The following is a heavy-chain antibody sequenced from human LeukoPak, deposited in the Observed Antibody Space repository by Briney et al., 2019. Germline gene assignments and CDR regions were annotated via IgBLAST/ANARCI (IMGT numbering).Heavy chain of an antibody. CDR2: ISGRGGNT. J-gene: IGHJ5*02. CDR3: AKDFSLGSHNWFDP. CDR1: GFTFSSSA. Sequence: PGGSLRLSCAASGFTFSSSAMSWVRQAPGKGLEWVSAISGRGGNTYYADSVKGRFTISRDNSKNTLYLQMNSLRAEDTALYYCAKDFSLGSHNWFDPWGQGTLVTVSS. D-gene: IGHD3-10*01. V-gene: IGHV3-23*01.